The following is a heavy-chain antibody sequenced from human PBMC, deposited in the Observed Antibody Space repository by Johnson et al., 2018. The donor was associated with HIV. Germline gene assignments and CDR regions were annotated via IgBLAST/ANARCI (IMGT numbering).Heavy chain of an antibody. Sequence: QVQLVESGGGVVQPGRSLRLSCAASGFTFSSYGMHWVRQAPGKGLEWVAGVWYDGSNKYYADSVKGRFTIFRDNSENTLFLQMNRLRAEDTAVYYCARENGDTAMADAFDIWGQGTMVTVSS. CDR2: VWYDGSNK. J-gene: IGHJ3*02. CDR1: GFTFSSYG. D-gene: IGHD5-18*01. CDR3: ARENGDTAMADAFDI. V-gene: IGHV3-33*01.